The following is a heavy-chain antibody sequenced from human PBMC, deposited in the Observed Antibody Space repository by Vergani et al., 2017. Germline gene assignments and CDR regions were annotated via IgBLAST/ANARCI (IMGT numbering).Heavy chain of an antibody. D-gene: IGHD5-24*01. J-gene: IGHJ4*02. CDR2: INSDGSST. CDR3: ARDPVVYRERWLQFAGGPNYYFDY. Sequence: EVQLVESGGGFVRPGGSLRLSCAASGFTFSSYWMHWVRQAPGKGLVWVSRINSDGSSTSYADSVKGRFTISRDNAKNTLYLQMNSLRAEDTAVYYCARDPVVYRERWLQFAGGPNYYFDYWGQGTLVTVSS. V-gene: IGHV3-74*01. CDR1: GFTFSSYW.